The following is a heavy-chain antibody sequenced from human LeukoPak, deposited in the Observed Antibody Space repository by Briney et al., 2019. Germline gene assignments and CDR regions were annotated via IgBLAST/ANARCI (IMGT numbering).Heavy chain of an antibody. V-gene: IGHV4-28*06. CDR1: GYSISSTNW. D-gene: IGHD6-19*01. CDR2: IYYSGNS. CDR3: ARIFLGYSSGWYFDY. Sequence: SDTLSLTCAVSGYSISSTNWWGWIRQPPGKGLEWIGYIYYSGNSNYNPSLKSRVTMSVDTSKNQFSLNLSSVTASDTAVYYCARIFLGYSSGWYFDYWGQGTLVTVSS. J-gene: IGHJ4*02.